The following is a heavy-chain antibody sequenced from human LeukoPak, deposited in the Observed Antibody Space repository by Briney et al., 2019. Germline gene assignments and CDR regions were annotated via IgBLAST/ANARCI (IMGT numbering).Heavy chain of an antibody. V-gene: IGHV1-69*05. J-gene: IGHJ6*03. CDR2: IIPIFGTA. Sequence: SVKVSCKASGGTFSSYAISWVRQAPGQGLEWMGRIIPIFGTANYAQKFQGRVTITTDESTSTAYMELSSLRSEDTAVYYCARGNWEYYYYYHMDVWGKGTTVTVSS. CDR3: ARGNWEYYYYYHMDV. D-gene: IGHD7-27*01. CDR1: GGTFSSYA.